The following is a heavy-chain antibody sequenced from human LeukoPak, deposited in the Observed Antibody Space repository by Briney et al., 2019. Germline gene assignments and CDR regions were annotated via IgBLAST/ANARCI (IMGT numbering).Heavy chain of an antibody. Sequence: PGGSLRLSCAASGFTVSSNYMSWVRQAPGKGLEWVSVIYSGGSTYYADSVKGRFTISRDNSKNTLYLQMNSLRAEDTAVYYCATEVTNTRFDYWGQGSLVTVSS. CDR1: GFTVSSNY. CDR3: ATEVTNTRFDY. CDR2: IYSGGST. D-gene: IGHD4-17*01. V-gene: IGHV3-53*01. J-gene: IGHJ4*02.